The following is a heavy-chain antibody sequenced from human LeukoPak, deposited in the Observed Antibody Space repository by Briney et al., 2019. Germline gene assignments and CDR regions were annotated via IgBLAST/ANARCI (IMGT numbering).Heavy chain of an antibody. CDR3: ARAAASPRGYFDY. V-gene: IGHV4-34*01. J-gene: IGHJ4*02. Sequence: PSETLSLTCAVYGGSFSGYYWSWIRQPPGKGLECIGEINHSGSTNYNPSLKSRVTISVDTSKNQFSLKLSSVTAADTAVYYCARAAASPRGYFDYWGQGTLVTVSS. CDR1: GGSFSGYY. D-gene: IGHD6-13*01. CDR2: INHSGST.